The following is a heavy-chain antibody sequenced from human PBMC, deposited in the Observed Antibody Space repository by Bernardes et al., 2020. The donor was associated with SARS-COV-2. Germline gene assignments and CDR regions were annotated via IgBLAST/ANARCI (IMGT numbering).Heavy chain of an antibody. CDR2: IYYSGST. D-gene: IGHD3-9*01. CDR3: ARRAVLRYFDWFSRDYGMDV. V-gene: IGHV4-39*01. Sequence: SETLSLTCTVSGGSISSSSYYWGWIRQPPGKGLEWIGSIYYSGSTYYNPSLKSRVTISVDTSKNQFSLKLSSVTAADTAVYYCARRAVLRYFDWFSRDYGMDVWGQGTTVTVSS. CDR1: GGSISSSSYY. J-gene: IGHJ6*02.